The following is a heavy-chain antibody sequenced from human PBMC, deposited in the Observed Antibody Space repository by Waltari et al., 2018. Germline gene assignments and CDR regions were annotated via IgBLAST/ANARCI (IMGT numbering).Heavy chain of an antibody. CDR1: GYSISSGYY. CDR3: ARGDTDH. CDR2: IYHSGST. J-gene: IGHJ4*02. D-gene: IGHD2-21*02. V-gene: IGHV4-38-2*02. Sequence: QVQLQESGPGLVKPSETLSLTCTVSGYSISSGYYWGWIRQPPGKGLEWIGSIYHSGSTYYNPSLKSRVTISVDTSKNQFSLKLSSVTAADTAVYYCARGDTDHWGQGTLVIVSS.